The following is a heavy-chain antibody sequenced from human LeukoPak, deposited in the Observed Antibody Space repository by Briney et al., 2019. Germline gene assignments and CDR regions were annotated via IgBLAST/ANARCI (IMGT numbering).Heavy chain of an antibody. CDR3: ARSYSTSGYFYGVAY. J-gene: IGHJ4*02. CDR1: SFTVQNYW. CDR2: IKHDGRDK. Sequence: GGSLRLSCAAVSFTVQNYWMTGVRQAPGKGLDWVATIKHDGRDKHYVDSVKGRCAISRDNANNSLHLQMNSLRAKDTAVPLRARSYSTSGYFYGVAYWGQGTLVTVSS. D-gene: IGHD3-22*01. V-gene: IGHV3-7*01.